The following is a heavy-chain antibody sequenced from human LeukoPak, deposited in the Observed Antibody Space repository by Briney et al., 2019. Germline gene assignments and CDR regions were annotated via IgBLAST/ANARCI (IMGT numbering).Heavy chain of an antibody. Sequence: SESLSLTCTVSGGSISSGGYYWSRIREHPGKGLEWIGYIYYSGSTYYNPSLKSRVTISVDTSKNQFSLKLSSVTAADTAVYYCARVAGNAADYWGQGTLVTVSS. J-gene: IGHJ4*02. CDR1: GGSISSGGYY. D-gene: IGHD2-15*01. CDR2: IYYSGST. CDR3: ARVAGNAADY. V-gene: IGHV4-31*03.